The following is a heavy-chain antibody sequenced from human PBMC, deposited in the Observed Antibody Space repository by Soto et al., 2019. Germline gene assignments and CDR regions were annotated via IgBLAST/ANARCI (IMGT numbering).Heavy chain of an antibody. D-gene: IGHD2-2*01. CDR3: ARPNYCSSTSCYGFDP. V-gene: IGHV5-51*01. Sequence: GESLKISCKGSGYSFTSYWIGWVRQMPGKGLEWMGIIYPGDSDTRYSPSFQGQVTISADKSISTAYLQWSSLKASDTAMYYCARPNYCSSTSCYGFDPWGQGTLVTVSS. CDR2: IYPGDSDT. CDR1: GYSFTSYW. J-gene: IGHJ5*02.